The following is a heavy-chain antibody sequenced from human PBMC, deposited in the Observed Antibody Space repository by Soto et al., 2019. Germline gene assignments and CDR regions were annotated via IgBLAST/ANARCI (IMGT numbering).Heavy chain of an antibody. D-gene: IGHD6-13*01. J-gene: IGHJ5*02. Sequence: RASVKVSCKASGYTFTSYGISWVRQAPGQGLEWMGWISAYNGNTNYAQKLQGRVTMTTDTSTSTAYMELRSLRSDDTAVYYCARGRKSSSWYNWFDPWGQGTLVTVSS. CDR2: ISAYNGNT. CDR3: ARGRKSSSWYNWFDP. V-gene: IGHV1-18*01. CDR1: GYTFTSYG.